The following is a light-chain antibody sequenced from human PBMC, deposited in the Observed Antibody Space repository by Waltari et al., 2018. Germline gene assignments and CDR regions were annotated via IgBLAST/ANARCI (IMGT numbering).Light chain of an antibody. J-gene: IGKJ2*01. CDR3: QQRNNWPPSYT. Sequence: IVLTQSPATLSLSPGERATLSCRASQSVSSYLTWYQQKPGQAPSLLIYDASNRATGIPSRFSGSVSGTDFTLTISSLEPEDFAIYYCQQRNNWPPSYTFGQWTKLEI. V-gene: IGKV3-11*01. CDR2: DAS. CDR1: QSVSSY.